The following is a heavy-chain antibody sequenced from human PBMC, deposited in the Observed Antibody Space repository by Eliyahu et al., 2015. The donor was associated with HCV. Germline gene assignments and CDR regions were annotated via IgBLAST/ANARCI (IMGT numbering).Heavy chain of an antibody. V-gene: IGHV3-53*01. D-gene: IGHD3-22*01. CDR2: VYTGGQT. CDR3: VRASYDTSGFDY. CDR1: GFTVMTNY. J-gene: IGHJ4*02. Sequence: EVQLVESGGGLMQPGGSLRLSCAVSGFTVMTNYMSWVRQAPGKGLEWVSVVYTGGQTYYSDSVKGRFTXSRDXSKNTVYLRMDSLRTEDTAVYYCVRASYDTSGFDYWGQGTPVTVSS.